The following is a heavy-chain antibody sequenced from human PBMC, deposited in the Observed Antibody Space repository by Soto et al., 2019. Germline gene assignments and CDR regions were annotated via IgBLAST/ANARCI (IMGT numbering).Heavy chain of an antibody. V-gene: IGHV1-8*01. D-gene: IGHD7-27*01. CDR1: GYTFTSYD. J-gene: IGHJ4*02. CDR2: MNPNSGNT. CDR3: ARGPRNWGVDY. Sequence: EASVNVSCKAAGYTFTSYDINWVRQATGQDFEWMGWMNPNSGNTAYAQKFQGRVTMTRDTSKSTAFMELSSLTSEDTAVYYCARGPRNWGVDYWGQGTLVTVSS.